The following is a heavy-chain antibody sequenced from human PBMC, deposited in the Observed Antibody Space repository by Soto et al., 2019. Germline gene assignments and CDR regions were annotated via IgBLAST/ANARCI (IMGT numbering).Heavy chain of an antibody. J-gene: IGHJ4*02. CDR1: GGPISSYY. CDR3: ARVHLDFWSGYFVY. Sequence: SETLSLTCTVSGGPISSYYWSWIRQPPGKGLEWIGYIYYSGSTNYNPSLKSRVTISVDTSKNQFSLKLSSVTAADTAVYYCARVHLDFWSGYFVYWGQGTLVTVSS. V-gene: IGHV4-59*01. D-gene: IGHD3-3*01. CDR2: IYYSGST.